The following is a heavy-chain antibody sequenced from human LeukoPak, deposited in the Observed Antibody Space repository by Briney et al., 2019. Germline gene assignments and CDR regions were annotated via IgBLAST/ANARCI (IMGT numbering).Heavy chain of an antibody. CDR1: GGSISSYY. J-gene: IGHJ4*02. Sequence: KPSETLSLTCTVSGGSISSYYWSWIRQPAGKGLEWIGRIYTSGSTNYNPSLKSRVTMSVDTSKNQFSLKLSSVTAADTAVYYCARAQNYDFWSGYSGSSYYFDYWGQGTLVTVSS. V-gene: IGHV4-4*07. D-gene: IGHD3-3*01. CDR3: ARAQNYDFWSGYSGSSYYFDY. CDR2: IYTSGST.